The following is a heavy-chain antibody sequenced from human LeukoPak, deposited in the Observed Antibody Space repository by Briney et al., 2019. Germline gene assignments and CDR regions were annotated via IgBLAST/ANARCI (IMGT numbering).Heavy chain of an antibody. Sequence: ETLSLTCTVSGGSISSYYWNWIREPPGKGREGIGYIYYSGSTNYNPALKGRGTIAVDTSKNQLSLKLSSVTAADTAVYYCGRAQSGTYAAWFAPWGQGTLVTVSS. CDR3: GRAQSGTYAAWFAP. J-gene: IGHJ5*02. D-gene: IGHD1-26*01. CDR1: GGSISSYY. V-gene: IGHV4-59*01. CDR2: IYYSGST.